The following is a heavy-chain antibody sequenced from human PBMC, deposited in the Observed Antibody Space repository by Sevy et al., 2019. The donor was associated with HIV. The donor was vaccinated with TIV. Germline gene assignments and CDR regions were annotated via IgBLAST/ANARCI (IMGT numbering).Heavy chain of an antibody. CDR3: ARDGLTYGGMDV. Sequence: KQSQTLSLTCAISGDSVSSNNAAWNWIRQSPSRGLEWLGRTFYRSNWYNDYAVSVKGRITINPDTSKNQLSLQLTSVTPEDTAVYYCARDGLTYGGMDVWGQGTMVTVSS. CDR2: TFYRSNWYN. V-gene: IGHV6-1*01. D-gene: IGHD1-20*01. J-gene: IGHJ6*02. CDR1: GDSVSSNNAA.